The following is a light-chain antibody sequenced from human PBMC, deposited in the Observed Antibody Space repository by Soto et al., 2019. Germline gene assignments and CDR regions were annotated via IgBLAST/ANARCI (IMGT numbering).Light chain of an antibody. CDR3: ATWDDSLNGVV. Sequence: QSVLTQPPSASRTPGQTVTISCSGSSSNIGSDAVHWYQQLPGTAPKLLIHNNDQRPSGVPDRFSGSKSGTSASLAISGLQSDDEADYYCATWDDSLNGVVFGGGTKLTVL. CDR2: NND. V-gene: IGLV1-44*01. CDR1: SSNIGSDA. J-gene: IGLJ2*01.